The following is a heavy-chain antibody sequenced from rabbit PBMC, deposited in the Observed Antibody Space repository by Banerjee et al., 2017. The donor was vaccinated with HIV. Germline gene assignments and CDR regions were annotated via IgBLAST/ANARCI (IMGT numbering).Heavy chain of an antibody. Sequence: QEQLEESGGDLVKPEGSLTLTCTASGFSFSGSYWICWVRQAPGKGLEWIACIYAGSSGTTYYASWAKGRFTISKTSSTTVTLQMPSLTAADTATYFCARWGYGVADSDFILWGPGPLVTAS. D-gene: IGHD2-1*01. CDR1: GFSFSGSYW. CDR2: IYAGSSGTT. J-gene: IGHJ4*01. V-gene: IGHV1S45*01. CDR3: ARWGYGVADSDFIL.